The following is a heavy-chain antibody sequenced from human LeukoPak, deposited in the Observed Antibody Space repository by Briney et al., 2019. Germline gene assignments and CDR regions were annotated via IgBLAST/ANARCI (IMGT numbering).Heavy chain of an antibody. Sequence: PSQTLSLTCTVSGDSFSSGGFYWRWIRQHPGKGPEWIGYVYYSGSTYYNPSLKSRVTMSVDPSKSQFSLRLSSVTAADTAVYYCARSRQAVNWFDPWGQGTLVTVSS. V-gene: IGHV4-31*03. J-gene: IGHJ5*02. CDR3: ARSRQAVNWFDP. CDR1: GDSFSSGGFY. D-gene: IGHD4-4*01. CDR2: VYYSGST.